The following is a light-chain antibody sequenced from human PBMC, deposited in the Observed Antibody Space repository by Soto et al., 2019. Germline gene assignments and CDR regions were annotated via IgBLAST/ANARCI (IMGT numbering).Light chain of an antibody. CDR3: QQCGSSPHT. CDR1: QSVSSSY. J-gene: IGKJ2*01. V-gene: IGKV3-20*01. CDR2: GAS. Sequence: EIVLTQSPGTLSLSPGERATLSCRASQSVSSSYLAWYQQKPGQAPRLLIYGASSRATGIPDRFSGSGSGTDFTLTNTRLEPEDFAVFYCQQCGSSPHTFGQGTKLEIK.